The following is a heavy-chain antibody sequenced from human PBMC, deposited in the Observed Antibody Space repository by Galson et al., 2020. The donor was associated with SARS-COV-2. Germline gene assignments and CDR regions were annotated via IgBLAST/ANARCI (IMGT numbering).Heavy chain of an antibody. CDR3: ARDSVVPAANTWFDP. CDR1: GGSISSSSYY. V-gene: IGHV4-39*07. J-gene: IGHJ5*02. Sequence: SETLSLTCTVSGGSISSSSYYWGWIRQPPGKGLEWIGSIYYSGSTYYNPSLKSRVTISVDTSNNQFSLKLSSVTAADTAVYYCARDSVVPAANTWFDPWGQGTLVTVSS. D-gene: IGHD2-2*01. CDR2: IYYSGST.